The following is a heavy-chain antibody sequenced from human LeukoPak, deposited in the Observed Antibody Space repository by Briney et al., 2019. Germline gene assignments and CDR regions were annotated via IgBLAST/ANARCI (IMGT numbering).Heavy chain of an antibody. J-gene: IGHJ4*02. CDR2: INPNSGGT. CDR3: ARARGKYSSGCHDY. V-gene: IGHV1-2*02. D-gene: IGHD6-19*01. CDR1: GYTFTGYY. Sequence: GASVKVSCKASGYTFTGYYMHWVRQAPGQGLEWMGWINPNSGGTNYAQKFQGRVTMTRDTSISTAYMELSRLRSDDTAVYYCARARGKYSSGCHDYWGQGTLVTVSS.